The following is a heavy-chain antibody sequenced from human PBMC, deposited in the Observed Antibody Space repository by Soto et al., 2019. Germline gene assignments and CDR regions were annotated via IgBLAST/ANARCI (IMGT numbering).Heavy chain of an antibody. CDR1: GFTEFTFSSYA. V-gene: IGHV3-23*01. CDR2: ITSISGSGGST. D-gene: IGHD2-2*01. J-gene: IGHJ5*02. Sequence: GWSLRLSCAASGFTEFTFSSYAMGWVRQAPGKGLEWVSSITSISGSGGSTYYADSVKGRFTISRDNSKNTLYLQMSSLRAEDTAVYYCVKDQLHCSSTSCYPIAWGQGTLATISS. CDR3: VKDQLHCSSTSCYPIA.